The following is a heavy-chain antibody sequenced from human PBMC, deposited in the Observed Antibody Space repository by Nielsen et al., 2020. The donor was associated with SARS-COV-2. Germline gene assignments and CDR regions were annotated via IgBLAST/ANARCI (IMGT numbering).Heavy chain of an antibody. CDR1: GDSVSSNSAA. CDR3: ARARGTGTTDYYYYYGMDV. CDR2: TYYRSKWYN. Sequence: SQILLLTCAISGDSVSSNSAAWNWIRQSPSRGLEWLGRTYYRSKWYNDYAVSVKSRITINPDTSKNQFSLQLNSVTPEDTAVYYCARARGTGTTDYYYYYGMDVWGQGTTVTVSS. V-gene: IGHV6-1*01. D-gene: IGHD1-7*01. J-gene: IGHJ6*02.